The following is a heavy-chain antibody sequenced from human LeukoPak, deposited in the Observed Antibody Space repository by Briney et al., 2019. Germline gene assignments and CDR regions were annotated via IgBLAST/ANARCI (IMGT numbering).Heavy chain of an antibody. D-gene: IGHD3-22*01. V-gene: IGHV5-51*01. Sequence: GESLKISCKGSGYSFTSYWIGWVRKMPGKGLEWMGIIYPGDSDTRYSPSFQGQVTISADKSISTAYLQWSSLKASDTAMYYCARQSDYYDSSGYYYVDYWGQGTLVTVSS. CDR2: IYPGDSDT. CDR3: ARQSDYYDSSGYYYVDY. J-gene: IGHJ4*02. CDR1: GYSFTSYW.